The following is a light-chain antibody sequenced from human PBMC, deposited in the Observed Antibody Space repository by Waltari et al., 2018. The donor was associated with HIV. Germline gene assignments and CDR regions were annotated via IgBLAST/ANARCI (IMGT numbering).Light chain of an antibody. CDR1: LSQIGTYH. Sequence: QSALTHSRSVSAALGAKVTISRPARLSQIGTYHSSWYPHLPGTVPKHLICENTEPPSGIPDRFSGSKSGSSATLAITGRQTGDEAEYLCRTWDKSLKSVLFGGGTKLTVL. J-gene: IGLJ2*01. V-gene: IGLV1-51*01. CDR2: ENT. CDR3: RTWDKSLKSVL.